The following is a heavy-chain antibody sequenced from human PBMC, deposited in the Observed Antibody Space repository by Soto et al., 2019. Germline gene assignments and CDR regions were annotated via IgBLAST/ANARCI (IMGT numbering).Heavy chain of an antibody. CDR2: IYYSGST. CDR3: ARDRRYYYDSSGYPPGVDP. Sequence: SETLSLTCTVSGGSVSSGSYYWSWIRQPPGKGLEWIGYIYYSGSTNYNPSLKSRVTISVDTSKNQFSLKRSSVTAADTAVYYCARDRRYYYDSSGYPPGVDPWGQGTLVTVSS. J-gene: IGHJ5*02. V-gene: IGHV4-61*01. CDR1: GGSVSSGSYY. D-gene: IGHD3-22*01.